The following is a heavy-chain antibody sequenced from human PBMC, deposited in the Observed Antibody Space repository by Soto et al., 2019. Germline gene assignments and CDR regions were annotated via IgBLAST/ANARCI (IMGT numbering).Heavy chain of an antibody. D-gene: IGHD3-22*01. CDR2: ISAYNGNT. V-gene: IGHV1-18*01. CDR1: GYTFTSYG. CDR3: ARNSDSSGYRYFDY. Sequence: SSVKVSCKASGYTFTSYGISWVRQAPGQGLEWMGWISAYNGNTNYAQKLQGRVTMTTDTSTSTAYMELRSLRSDDTAVYYCARNSDSSGYRYFDYWGQGTLVTVSS. J-gene: IGHJ4*02.